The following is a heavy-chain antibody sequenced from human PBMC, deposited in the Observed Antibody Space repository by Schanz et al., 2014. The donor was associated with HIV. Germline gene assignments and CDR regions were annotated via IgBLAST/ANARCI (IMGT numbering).Heavy chain of an antibody. V-gene: IGHV3-30*03. D-gene: IGHD3-22*01. CDR1: GFTFSSYG. J-gene: IGHJ4*02. CDR2: ISYDGSNK. Sequence: QVQLVESGGGVVQPGRSLRLSCAASGFTFSSYGMHWVRQAPGKGLEWVALISYDGSNKFYADSVKGRFTISRDNSKNTLYLQMNSLRDEDTAVYYCARGATTYSSGYYYPDYWGQGTLVTVSS. CDR3: ARGATTYSSGYYYPDY.